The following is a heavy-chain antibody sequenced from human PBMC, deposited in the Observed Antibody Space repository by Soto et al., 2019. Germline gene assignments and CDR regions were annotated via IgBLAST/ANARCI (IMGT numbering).Heavy chain of an antibody. V-gene: IGHV4-61*01. D-gene: IGHD3-3*01. Sequence: SETQSLPCTVSGGSIINRTYYWNWIRQTPGKGLEWIGYIFFLGSTNYNPSLKSRVTISVDTSKNQFSLKLSSVTAADTAVYYCATVRFLEWLFPPVWGQGTLVTVSS. CDR2: IFFLGST. CDR3: ATVRFLEWLFPPV. J-gene: IGHJ4*02. CDR1: GGSIINRTYY.